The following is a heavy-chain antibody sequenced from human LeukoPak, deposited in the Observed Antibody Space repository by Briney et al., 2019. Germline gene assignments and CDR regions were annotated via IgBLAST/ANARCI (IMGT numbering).Heavy chain of an antibody. Sequence: ASVTASSPAFVHTFNHSKNVGVRQAPGQAPEWMGWINPNSGDTKYAQKFQGRVTVTRDTSINTAYMDLSSLTSDDTAVYYCARGGYCTGMSCYLPDDWGQGTLVTVSS. CDR3: ARGGYCTGMSCYLPDD. D-gene: IGHD2-2*01. CDR2: INPNSGDT. V-gene: IGHV1-2*02. J-gene: IGHJ4*02. CDR1: VHTFNHSK.